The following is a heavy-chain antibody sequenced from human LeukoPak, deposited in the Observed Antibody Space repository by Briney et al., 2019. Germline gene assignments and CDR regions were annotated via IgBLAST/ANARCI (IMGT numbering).Heavy chain of an antibody. V-gene: IGHV1-24*01. D-gene: IGHD2/OR15-2a*01. CDR3: ATDWGGGSAYFYDAFDF. J-gene: IGHJ3*01. CDR2: FDPEDDAR. CDR1: GYTLSELS. Sequence: ASVKVSCKVSGYTLSELSVHWVRQAPGKGLEWMGSFDPEDDARIYAQKFEGRVTMTEDTSTDTAYMELSSLRSEDTAVYYCATDWGGGSAYFYDAFDFWGQGTMVTVSS.